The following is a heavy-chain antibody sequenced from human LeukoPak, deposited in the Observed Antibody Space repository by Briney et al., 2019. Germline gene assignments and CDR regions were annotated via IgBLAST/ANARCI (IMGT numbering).Heavy chain of an antibody. CDR3: AKDLRPSAIRITIFGLPGDY. Sequence: GGSLRLSCAASGFTFSSYGMHWVRQAPGKGLEWVAFTRYDGSNKYYADSVKGRFTISRDNSKNTLYLQMNSLRAEDTAVYYCAKDLRPSAIRITIFGLPGDYWGQGTLVTVSS. J-gene: IGHJ4*02. CDR2: TRYDGSNK. V-gene: IGHV3-30*02. D-gene: IGHD3-3*01. CDR1: GFTFSSYG.